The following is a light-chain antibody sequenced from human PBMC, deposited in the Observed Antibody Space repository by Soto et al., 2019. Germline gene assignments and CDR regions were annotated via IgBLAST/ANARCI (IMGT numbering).Light chain of an antibody. Sequence: DIQMTQSPSSLSASVGDRVTITGQASQSIGTYLKWYLQKPGKAPKHLIYSESNLQSGVPPRFSGSGSGTAVILFISSLQPEDFITKFCHQRYSTPPRTFGQGTKVDIK. CDR2: SES. V-gene: IGKV1-39*01. J-gene: IGKJ1*01. CDR1: QSIGTY. CDR3: HQRYSTPPRT.